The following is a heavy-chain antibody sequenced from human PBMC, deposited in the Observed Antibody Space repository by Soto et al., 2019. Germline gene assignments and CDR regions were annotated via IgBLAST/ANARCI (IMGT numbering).Heavy chain of an antibody. CDR3: ARDVYGSGGSCYDIYYYYGMDV. Sequence: QVQLVQSGAEVKKPGASVKVSCKASGYTFTSYGISWVRQAPGQGLEWMGWISAYNGNTNYAQKLQGRVTMTTDTATSTAYMELRSLRSDDTAVYYCARDVYGSGGSCYDIYYYYGMDVWVQGTTVTVSS. J-gene: IGHJ6*02. CDR1: GYTFTSYG. V-gene: IGHV1-18*01. D-gene: IGHD2-15*01. CDR2: ISAYNGNT.